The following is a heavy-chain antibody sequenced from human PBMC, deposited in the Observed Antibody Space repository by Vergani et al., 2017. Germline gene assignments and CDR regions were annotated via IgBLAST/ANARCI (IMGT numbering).Heavy chain of an antibody. J-gene: IGHJ5*02. CDR1: GYTFRNYG. CDR2: VIPHLEIT. CDR3: ARDRRYCSSTSYYVGRDWFDP. Sequence: QVKRFQSGAQVKNPGAPVKVSCGRPGYTFRNYGISWVRQAPGEGFEWMGRVIPHLEITTLAQHLQGRVIITADKSTETAYMELVSLRPEDTAVYYCARDRRYCSSTSYYVGRDWFDPWDEGTLVAVSS. V-gene: IGHV1-69*04. D-gene: IGHD2-2*01.